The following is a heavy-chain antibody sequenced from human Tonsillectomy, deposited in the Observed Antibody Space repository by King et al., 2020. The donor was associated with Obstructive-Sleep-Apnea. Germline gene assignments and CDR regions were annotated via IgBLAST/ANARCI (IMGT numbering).Heavy chain of an antibody. CDR3: AREYYGSGTDAFDI. V-gene: IGHV3-30-3*01. Sequence: VQLVESGGGVVQPGRSLRLSCAASGFTFTSYSMHWVRQAPGKGLAGVAVICDDGNNKDYADSVKGRFTISRDNSDNTLYLQMNNLRDDDTAIYYCAREYYGSGTDAFDIWGQGTRVTVSS. CDR1: GFTFTSYS. CDR2: ICDDGNNK. J-gene: IGHJ3*02. D-gene: IGHD3-10*01.